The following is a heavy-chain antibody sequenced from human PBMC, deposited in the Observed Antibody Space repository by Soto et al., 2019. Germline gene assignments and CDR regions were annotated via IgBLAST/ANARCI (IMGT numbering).Heavy chain of an antibody. J-gene: IGHJ4*02. CDR2: INHSGST. D-gene: IGHD3-22*01. CDR1: GGSFSGYY. Sequence: SETLSLTCAVYGGSFSGYYWSWIRQPPGKGLEWIGEINHSGSTNYNPSLKSRVTISVDTSKNQFSLKLSSVTAADTAVYYCARNRRGPYYYDSSTTLDYWGQGTLVTVSS. V-gene: IGHV4-34*01. CDR3: ARNRRGPYYYDSSTTLDY.